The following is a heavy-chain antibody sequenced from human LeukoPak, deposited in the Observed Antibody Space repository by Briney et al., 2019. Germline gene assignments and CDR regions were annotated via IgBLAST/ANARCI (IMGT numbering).Heavy chain of an antibody. D-gene: IGHD6-13*01. CDR3: ARGGIAAADQKYYYFDY. CDR2: IYTSGGT. V-gene: IGHV4-4*07. CDR1: GDSISGYY. Sequence: PSETQSLTCNVSGDSISGYYWSWIRQPAGKGLEWIGRIYTSGGTNYNPSLKSRVTMSVDTSKNQFSLKLSSVTAADTAVYYCARGGIAAADQKYYYFDYWGQGTLVTVSS. J-gene: IGHJ4*02.